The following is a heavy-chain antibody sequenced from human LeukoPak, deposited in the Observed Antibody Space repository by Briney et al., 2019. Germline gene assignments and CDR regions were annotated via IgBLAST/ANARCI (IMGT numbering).Heavy chain of an antibody. Sequence: PGRSLRLSCAASGFTFDDYAMHWVRQAPGKGLEWVSGISWNSGSIGYADSVKGRFTISRDNAKNSLYLQMNSLRAEDTALYYCAKARGGVIIPPDYWGQGTLVTVSS. D-gene: IGHD3-10*01. CDR1: GFTFDDYA. CDR3: AKARGGVIIPPDY. CDR2: ISWNSGSI. V-gene: IGHV3-9*01. J-gene: IGHJ4*02.